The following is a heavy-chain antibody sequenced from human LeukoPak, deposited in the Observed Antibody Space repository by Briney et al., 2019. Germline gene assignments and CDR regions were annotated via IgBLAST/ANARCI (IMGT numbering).Heavy chain of an antibody. J-gene: IGHJ4*02. Sequence: PGGSLRLSCAASGFTFSSYSMNWVRQAPGKGLEWVSSISSSSSYIYYADSVKGRFTISRDNAKNSLYLQMNSLRAEDTAVYYCARDFSPFGTGYTFDYWGQGTLVTVSS. CDR3: ARDFSPFGTGYTFDY. CDR2: ISSSSSYI. CDR1: GFTFSSYS. D-gene: IGHD2-8*02. V-gene: IGHV3-21*01.